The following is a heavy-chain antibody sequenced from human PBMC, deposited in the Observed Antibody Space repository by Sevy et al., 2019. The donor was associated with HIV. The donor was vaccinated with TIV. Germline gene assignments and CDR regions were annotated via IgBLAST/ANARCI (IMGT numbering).Heavy chain of an antibody. D-gene: IGHD3-22*01. CDR3: AREPYFFDKSGYFWDY. CDR2: VYHTGST. CDR1: GVSVTSDTYY. Sequence: SETLSLTCAVSGVSVTSDTYYWSWIRQPPGKGLEWIGYVYHTGSTNYSPSFKGRVTISIDTSKNQFSLRLFSVAAADTAMYYCAREPYFFDKSGYFWDYWGQGILVTVSS. J-gene: IGHJ4*02. V-gene: IGHV4-61*01.